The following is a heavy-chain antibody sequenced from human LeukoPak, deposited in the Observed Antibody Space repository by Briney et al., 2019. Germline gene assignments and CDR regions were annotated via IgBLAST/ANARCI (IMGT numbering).Heavy chain of an antibody. CDR1: GFTFSSYG. D-gene: IGHD5-18*01. V-gene: IGHV3-30*18. CDR3: AKDPVDTAMVYYFDY. J-gene: IGHJ4*02. Sequence: PGGSLRLSCAASGFTFSSYGMHWGRQAPGEGLEWGAVISYDGSNKYYADSVKGRFTISRDNSKNTLYLQMNSLRAEDTAVYYCAKDPVDTAMVYYFDYWGQGTLVTVSS. CDR2: ISYDGSNK.